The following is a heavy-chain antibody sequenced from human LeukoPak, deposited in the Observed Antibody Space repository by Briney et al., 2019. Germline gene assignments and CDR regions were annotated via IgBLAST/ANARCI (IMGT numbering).Heavy chain of an antibody. CDR2: ISSSSTYT. CDR3: AKGYSYGHF. V-gene: IGHV3-11*03. CDR1: GFTFSDYY. Sequence: PGGSLRLSCAASGFTFSDYYMSGIRQAPGQGLEWLSYISSSSTYTNYADSVKGRFSISRDNAKNSVYLQMNSLRAEDTAVYYCAKGYSYGHFWGQGTLVTVSS. D-gene: IGHD5-18*01. J-gene: IGHJ4*02.